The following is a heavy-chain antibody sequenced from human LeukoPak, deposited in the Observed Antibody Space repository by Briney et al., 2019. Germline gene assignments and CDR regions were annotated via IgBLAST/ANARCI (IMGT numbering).Heavy chain of an antibody. CDR3: ARDPYSGNYGAYYYYMDV. CDR1: GFTFSSYE. J-gene: IGHJ6*03. CDR2: ITSSSTYI. Sequence: PGGSLRLSCAASGFTFSSYEMNWVRQAPGKGLEWVSSITSSSTYIYYADSVRGRFTISRDNAKNSLYLQMNSLRAEDTAVYFCARDPYSGNYGAYYYYMDVWGKGTTVTISS. D-gene: IGHD1-26*01. V-gene: IGHV3-21*01.